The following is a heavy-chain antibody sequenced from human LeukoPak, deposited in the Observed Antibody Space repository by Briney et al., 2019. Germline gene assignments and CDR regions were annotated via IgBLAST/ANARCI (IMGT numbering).Heavy chain of an antibody. D-gene: IGHD3-10*01. CDR3: ARAWFGELAFDY. CDR1: GFTVSSNY. J-gene: IGHJ4*02. CDR2: IYSGGST. Sequence: GGSLRLSCAASGFTVSSNYMSWVRQAPGKGLEWVSVIYSGGSTYYADSVKGRFTISGDNSKNTLYLQMNSLRAEDTAVYYCARAWFGELAFDYWGQGTLVTVSS. V-gene: IGHV3-53*01.